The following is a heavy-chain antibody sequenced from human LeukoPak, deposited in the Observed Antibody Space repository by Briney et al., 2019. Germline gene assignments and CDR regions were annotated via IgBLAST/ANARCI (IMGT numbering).Heavy chain of an antibody. V-gene: IGHV3-15*04. Sequence: PGGSLRLSCGASGFTFSKAWMSWVRQAPGKGLEWVGRIESKTDGGTTDHAAPVKGRFTISRDDSKNTLYLQMNSLKTEDTAVYYCTTDPGHDSGNYWGQGALVTVSS. CDR2: IESKTDGGTT. CDR3: TTDPGHDSGNY. J-gene: IGHJ4*02. CDR1: GFTFSKAW. D-gene: IGHD4-17*01.